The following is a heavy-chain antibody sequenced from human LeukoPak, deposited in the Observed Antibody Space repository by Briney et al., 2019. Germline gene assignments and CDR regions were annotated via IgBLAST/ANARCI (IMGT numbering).Heavy chain of an antibody. V-gene: IGHV3-21*01. CDR3: ASGADILTGYWTPFDY. CDR1: GFTFSSYS. J-gene: IGHJ4*02. CDR2: ISSSSSYI. D-gene: IGHD3-9*01. Sequence: GGSLRLSCAASGFTFSSYSMNWVSQAPGKGLEWVSSISSSSSYIYYADSVKGRFTISRDNAKNSLYLQMNSLRAEETAVYYCASGADILTGYWTPFDYWGQGTLVTVSS.